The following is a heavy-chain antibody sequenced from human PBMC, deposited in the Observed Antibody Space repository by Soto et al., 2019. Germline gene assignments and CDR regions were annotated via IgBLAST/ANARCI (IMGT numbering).Heavy chain of an antibody. CDR3: ARDDSSSWSDAFDI. CDR2: IYYSGST. Sequence: PSETLSLTCTVSGVSISSYYWIWIRQPPGKGLEWIGYIYYSGSTNYNPSLKSRVTISVDTSKNQFSLKLSSVTAADTAVYYCARDDSSSWSDAFDIWGQGTMVTVSS. V-gene: IGHV4-59*01. J-gene: IGHJ3*02. D-gene: IGHD6-13*01. CDR1: GVSISSYY.